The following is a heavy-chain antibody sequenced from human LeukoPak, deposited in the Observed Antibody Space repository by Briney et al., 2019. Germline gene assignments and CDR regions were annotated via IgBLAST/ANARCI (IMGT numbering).Heavy chain of an antibody. J-gene: IGHJ4*02. CDR3: ARGPTITIFGVVIIEYFDY. CDR1: GGTFSSYA. D-gene: IGHD3-3*01. Sequence: ASVKVSCKASGGTFSSYAISWVRQAPGQGLEWMGGIIPIFGTANYAQKFQGRVTITADESTSTAYMELSSLRPEDTAVYYCARGPTITIFGVVIIEYFDYWGQGTLVTVSS. CDR2: IIPIFGTA. V-gene: IGHV1-69*13.